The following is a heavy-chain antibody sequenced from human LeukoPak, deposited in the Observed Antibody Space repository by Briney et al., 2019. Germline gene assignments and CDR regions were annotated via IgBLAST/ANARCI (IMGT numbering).Heavy chain of an antibody. V-gene: IGHV3-74*01. CDR1: GFTFSSYW. Sequence: GGSLRLSCAASGFTFSSYWMHWVRQAPGKGLVWVARISSDGSNTNYADSVKGRFTISRDNAKNTLFLQMNSLRAEDTAFYYCAKDNRRHYTSGPNPDSLHWGQGALVTVSS. J-gene: IGHJ4*02. CDR2: ISSDGSNT. CDR3: AKDNRRHYTSGPNPDSLH. D-gene: IGHD6-19*01.